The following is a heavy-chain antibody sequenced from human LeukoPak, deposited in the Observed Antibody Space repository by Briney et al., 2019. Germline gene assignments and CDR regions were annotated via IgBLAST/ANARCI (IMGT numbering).Heavy chain of an antibody. J-gene: IGHJ6*02. CDR1: GGFISSSSYY. D-gene: IGHD6-19*01. CDR3: ARGLAVAEYYYYTVDV. Sequence: SETLSLTCTVSGGFISSSSYYWGWIRQPPGKGLEWIANIYYSGSTYYNPSLKSRVTVSVDTSKNQFSLKLSSVTAADTAVYYCARGLAVAEYYYYTVDVWGQGTTVTVSS. V-gene: IGHV4-39*07. CDR2: IYYSGST.